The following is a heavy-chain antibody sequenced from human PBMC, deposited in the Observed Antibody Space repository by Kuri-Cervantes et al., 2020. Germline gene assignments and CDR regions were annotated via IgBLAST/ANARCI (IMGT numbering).Heavy chain of an antibody. CDR2: ISYDGSNK. V-gene: IGHV3-30-3*01. Sequence: GESLKISCAASRFTFSSYAMHWVRQAPGKGLEWVAVISYDGSNKYYADSVKGRFTISRDNSKNTLYLQMNSLRAEDTAVYYCAMVGVVRGAQADGMDVWGQGTTVTISS. CDR1: RFTFSSYA. D-gene: IGHD3-10*01. CDR3: AMVGVVRGAQADGMDV. J-gene: IGHJ6*02.